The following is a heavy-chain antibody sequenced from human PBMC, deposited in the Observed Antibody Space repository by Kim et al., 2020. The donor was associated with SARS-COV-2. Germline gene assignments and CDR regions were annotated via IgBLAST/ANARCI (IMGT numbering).Heavy chain of an antibody. CDR3: ARLPGLVQDY. J-gene: IGHJ4*02. D-gene: IGHD6-6*01. CDR2: ST. V-gene: IGHV4-39*01. Sequence: STSDNPSLKSRVTISEDTSKNQFSLKLSSVTAADTAVYYCARLPGLVQDYWGQGTLVTVSS.